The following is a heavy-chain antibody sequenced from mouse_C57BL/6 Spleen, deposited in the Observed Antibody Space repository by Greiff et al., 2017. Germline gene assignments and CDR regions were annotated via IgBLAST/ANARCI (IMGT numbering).Heavy chain of an antibody. V-gene: IGHV1-52*01. CDR3: ARDYGRAGVNAMDY. J-gene: IGHJ4*01. CDR1: GYTFTSYW. CDR2: IDPSDSET. Sequence: VQLQQPGAELVRPWSSVKLSCKASGYTFTSYWMHWVQQWPIQGLEWIGNIDPSDSETHYNQKFKDKATLTVDKSSSTDYMHLSSLTSEDSAVYYCARDYGRAGVNAMDYWGQGTSVTVSS. D-gene: IGHD1-1*01.